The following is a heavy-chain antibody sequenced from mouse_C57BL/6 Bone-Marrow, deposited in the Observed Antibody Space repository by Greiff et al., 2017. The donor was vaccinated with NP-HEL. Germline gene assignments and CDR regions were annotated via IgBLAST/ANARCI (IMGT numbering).Heavy chain of an antibody. CDR3: ESPYDYDVAWFAY. V-gene: IGHV5-6*01. D-gene: IGHD2-4*01. J-gene: IGHJ3*01. CDR2: ISSGGSYT. CDR1: GFTFSSYG. Sequence: EVQVVESGGDLVKPGGSLKLSCAASGFTFSSYGMSWVRQTPDKRLEWVATISSGGSYTYYPDSVKGRFTISRDNAKNTLYLQMSSLKSEDTAMYYCESPYDYDVAWFAYWGQGTLVTVSA.